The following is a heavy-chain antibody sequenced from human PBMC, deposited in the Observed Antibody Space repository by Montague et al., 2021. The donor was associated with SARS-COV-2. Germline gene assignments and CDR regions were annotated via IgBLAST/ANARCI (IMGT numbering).Heavy chain of an antibody. D-gene: IGHD3-3*01. CDR1: VSWNSGAN. V-gene: IGHV4-59*01. Sequence: SETLSLTCTSPVSWNSGANWKCTRLNPRHHRNSYGDICLSRTTNYNPPLKSRVIISLDTSKSQFSLRLSSVTAADTAVYFCARAPPYYGFDSWGQGTLVTVSS. CDR3: ARAPPYYGFDS. J-gene: IGHJ4*02. CDR2: ICLSRTT.